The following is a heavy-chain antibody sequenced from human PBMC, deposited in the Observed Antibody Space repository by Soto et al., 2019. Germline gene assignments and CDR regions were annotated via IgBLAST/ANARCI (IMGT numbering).Heavy chain of an antibody. CDR3: TRTAAAGKYYYGVDF. Sequence: HGESLKISCKGSGYSFTSYWIGWVRQMPGKGLEWMGIIYPGDSDTRYSPPFQGQVTISADKSISTAYLQWSSLKASDTAIYYCTRTAAAGKYYYGVDFSGQGTTVTVSS. D-gene: IGHD6-13*01. V-gene: IGHV5-51*01. CDR2: IYPGDSDT. J-gene: IGHJ6*02. CDR1: GYSFTSYW.